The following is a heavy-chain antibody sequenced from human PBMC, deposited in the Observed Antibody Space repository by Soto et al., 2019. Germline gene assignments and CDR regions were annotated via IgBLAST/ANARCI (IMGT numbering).Heavy chain of an antibody. CDR3: ARGPSIVVVARYYFDY. CDR2: IKQDGSEK. J-gene: IGHJ4*02. Sequence: LRLSCAASGFTFSSYWMSWVRQAPGKGLEWVANIKQDGSEKYYVDSVKGRFTISRDNAKNSLYLQMNSLRAEDTAVYYCARGPSIVVVARYYFDYWGQGTLVTVSS. CDR1: GFTFSSYW. V-gene: IGHV3-7*03. D-gene: IGHD2-21*01.